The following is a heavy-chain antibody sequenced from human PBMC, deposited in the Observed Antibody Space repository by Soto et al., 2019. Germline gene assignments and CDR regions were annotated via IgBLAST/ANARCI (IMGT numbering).Heavy chain of an antibody. D-gene: IGHD1-1*01. J-gene: IGHJ4*02. CDR3: AHRPYGYNYYSNY. CDR2: VFRDDDI. CDR1: GFSLSTRGVG. Sequence: QITLKDSGPTLVKPTQLLTLTCTFSGFSLSTRGVGVGRIRQPPGKALEWLALVFRDDDIWYSPSLKSRLTITKDTSKNQVVLTMTNRDPVDTATYYCAHRPYGYNYYSNYWGQGSLVTVSS. V-gene: IGHV2-5*02.